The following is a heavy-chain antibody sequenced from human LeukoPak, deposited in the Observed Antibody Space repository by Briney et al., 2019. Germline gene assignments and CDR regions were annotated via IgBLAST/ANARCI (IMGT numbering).Heavy chain of an antibody. CDR2: IIPILGIA. V-gene: IGHV1-69*04. D-gene: IGHD4-23*01. J-gene: IGHJ3*02. Sequence: ASVKVSCKASGGTFSSYAISWVRQAPGQGLEWMGRIIPILGIANYAQKFQGRVTITADKSTSTAYMELSSLRSEDTAVYYCARGGYGGNSDAFDIWGQGTMVTVSS. CDR1: GGTFSSYA. CDR3: ARGGYGGNSDAFDI.